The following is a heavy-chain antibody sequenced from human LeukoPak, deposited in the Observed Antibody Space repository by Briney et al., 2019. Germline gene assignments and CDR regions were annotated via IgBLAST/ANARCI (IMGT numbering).Heavy chain of an antibody. Sequence: PGGSLRLSCAASGFTFSSYEMKWVRQAPGKGLEWVSYISSSGSTIYYADSVKGRFTISRDNAKNSLYPQMNSLRAEDTAVYYCARVPRWYVIDYWGQGTLVTVSS. J-gene: IGHJ4*02. CDR1: GFTFSSYE. CDR2: ISSSGSTI. D-gene: IGHD4-23*01. CDR3: ARVPRWYVIDY. V-gene: IGHV3-48*03.